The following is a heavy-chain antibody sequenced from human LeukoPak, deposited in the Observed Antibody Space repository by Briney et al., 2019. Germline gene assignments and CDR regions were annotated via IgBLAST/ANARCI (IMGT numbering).Heavy chain of an antibody. CDR2: IYTSDNT. D-gene: IGHD5-18*01. CDR3: ARGSGYTAMGDLDS. Sequence: PSDTLSLSCTVSGGSVSGYYWTWIRQPPGKGLEWVGNIYTSDNTHYNPSLKSRLTMSVDTSKNQFSLTLRSVTAADTAVYYCARGSGYTAMGDLDSWGQGTLVTVSS. CDR1: GGSVSGYY. J-gene: IGHJ5*01. V-gene: IGHV4-59*02.